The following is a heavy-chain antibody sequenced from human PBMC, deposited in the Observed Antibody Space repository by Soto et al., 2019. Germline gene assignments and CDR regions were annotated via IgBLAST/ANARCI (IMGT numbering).Heavy chain of an antibody. CDR1: GYTFTSYG. D-gene: IGHD5-18*01. CDR3: AKTFGYSYAIDY. J-gene: IGHJ4*02. Sequence: QVQLVQSGAEVKKPGASVKVSCKASGYTFTSYGISWVRQAPGQGLEWMGWISAYNGNTNYAQKLQGRVTMTTDTARSTAHMELRSLTSDDTAVYFCAKTFGYSYAIDYWGQGTLVTVSS. V-gene: IGHV1-18*01. CDR2: ISAYNGNT.